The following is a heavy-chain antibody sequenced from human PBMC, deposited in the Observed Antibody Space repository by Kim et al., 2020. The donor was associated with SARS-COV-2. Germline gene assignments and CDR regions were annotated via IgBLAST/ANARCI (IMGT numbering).Heavy chain of an antibody. CDR1: GFTFSSYA. V-gene: IGHV3-30*04. Sequence: GGSLRLSCAASGFTFSSYAMHWVRQAPGKGLEWVAVISYDGSNKYYADSVKGRFTISRDNSKNTLYLQMNSLRAEDTAVYYCARDLEYYDTLTGYINGGYYYDDGMDVCGQGTTVTVSS. J-gene: IGHJ6*02. CDR2: ISYDGSNK. CDR3: ARDLEYYDTLTGYINGGYYYDDGMDV. D-gene: IGHD3-9*01.